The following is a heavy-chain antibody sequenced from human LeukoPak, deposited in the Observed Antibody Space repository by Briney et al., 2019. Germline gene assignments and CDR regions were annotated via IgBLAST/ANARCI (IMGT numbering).Heavy chain of an antibody. D-gene: IGHD2-2*01. J-gene: IGHJ3*01. CDR2: ISDSGTT. CDR1: GGSVIGPY. CDR3: ARQPLNCSTTSCYAFDV. V-gene: IGHV4-34*01. Sequence: SETLSLTCAVYGGSVIGPYWSWIRQPPGKGLGWIGEISDSGTTSYNPSLKSRVTISVDTSKNQFSLNVNSVTAADTAVYYCARQPLNCSTTSCYAFDVWGQDRMVTVSS.